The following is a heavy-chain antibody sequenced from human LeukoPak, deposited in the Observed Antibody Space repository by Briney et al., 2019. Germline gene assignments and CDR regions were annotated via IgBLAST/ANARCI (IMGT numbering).Heavy chain of an antibody. Sequence: SVKVSCKASEGTFSSYAISWVRQAPGQGLEWMGGIIPIFGIPNYAQKFQGRVTITTDESTSTAYMELSTLRSEDTAVYYCARHPLNNSLYRGGYFDYWGQGTLVTVSS. CDR1: EGTFSSYA. J-gene: IGHJ4*02. CDR3: ARHPLNNSLYRGGYFDY. CDR2: IIPIFGIP. V-gene: IGHV1-69*05. D-gene: IGHD1-26*01.